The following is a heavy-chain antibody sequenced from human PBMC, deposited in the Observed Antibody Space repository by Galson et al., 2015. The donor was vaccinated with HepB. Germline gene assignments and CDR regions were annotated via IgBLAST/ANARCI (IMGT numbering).Heavy chain of an antibody. CDR3: ARERVAGYYYMDV. V-gene: IGHV3-21*01. Sequence: SLRLSCAASGFTFSAYGMNWVRQAPGKGPEWVSSISSSSYYIYYADSVKGRFTISRDNAQNSLYLQMNSLGGEDTAVYYCARERVAGYYYMDVWGKGTTVTV. CDR1: GFTFSAYG. D-gene: IGHD6-19*01. J-gene: IGHJ6*03. CDR2: ISSSSYYI.